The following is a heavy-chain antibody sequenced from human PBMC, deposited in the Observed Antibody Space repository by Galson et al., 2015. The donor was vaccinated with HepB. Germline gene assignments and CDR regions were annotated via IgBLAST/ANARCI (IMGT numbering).Heavy chain of an antibody. CDR1: GFTFSSYA. CDR3: ARDYGYSGYDSDRLADY. CDR2: ISYDGSNK. J-gene: IGHJ4*02. Sequence: SLRLSCAASGFTFSSYAMHWVRQAPGKGLEWVAVISYDGSNKYYADSVKGRFTISRDNSKNTLYLQMNSLRAEDTAVYYCARDYGYSGYDSDRLADYWGQGTLVTVSS. V-gene: IGHV3-30*04. D-gene: IGHD5-12*01.